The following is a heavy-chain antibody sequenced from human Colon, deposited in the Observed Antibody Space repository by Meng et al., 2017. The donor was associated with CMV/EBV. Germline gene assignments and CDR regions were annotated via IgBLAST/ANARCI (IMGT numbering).Heavy chain of an antibody. CDR2: FYTSGIT. D-gene: IGHD2-8*01. CDR1: GGSISTDY. J-gene: IGHJ5*02. Sequence: SETLSLTCTVSGGSISTDYWSWSRQSPGKGLEWIGYFYTSGITNYNPSLKNRVTISLDMSKSQFSLRLNSVTAADTAVYYCARDSMLRTWGQGTLVTVSS. CDR3: ARDSMLRT. V-gene: IGHV4-59*01.